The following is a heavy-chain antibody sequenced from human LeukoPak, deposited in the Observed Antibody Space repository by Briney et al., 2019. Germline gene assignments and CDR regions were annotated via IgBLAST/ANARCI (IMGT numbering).Heavy chain of an antibody. CDR1: GYTFTGYY. V-gene: IGHV1-2*02. J-gene: IGHJ4*02. CDR3: AISPIAIAAAGTTPIDY. CDR2: INPNSGGT. D-gene: IGHD6-13*01. Sequence: GASVKVSCKASGYTFTGYYMHWVRQAPGQGLEWMGWINPNSGGTNYAQKFQGRVTMTRDTSISTAYMELSRLRSDDTAVYHCAISPIAIAAAGTTPIDYWGQGTLVTVSS.